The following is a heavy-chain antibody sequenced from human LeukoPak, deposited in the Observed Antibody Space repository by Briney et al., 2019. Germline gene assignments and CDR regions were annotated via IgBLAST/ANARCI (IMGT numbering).Heavy chain of an antibody. CDR1: GGSFSGYY. CDR2: INHSGST. J-gene: IGHJ4*02. D-gene: IGHD3-10*02. V-gene: IGHV4-34*01. CDR3: ARGPPMSY. Sequence: SETLSLTCAVYGGSFSGYYWSWIRQPPGKGLEWIGEINHSGSTNYNSSLKSRVTISVDTSKNQFSLKLSSVTAADTAVYYCARGPPMSYWGQGTLVTVSS.